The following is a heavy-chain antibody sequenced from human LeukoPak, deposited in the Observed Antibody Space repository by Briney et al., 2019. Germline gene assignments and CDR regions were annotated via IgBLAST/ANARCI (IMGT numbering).Heavy chain of an antibody. CDR3: AKVPMVYYYGSGSPNWFDP. J-gene: IGHJ5*02. CDR1: GFTFSSYA. Sequence: GSLRLSCAASGFTFSSYAMSWVRQAPGKELEWVSAISGSGGSTYYADSVKGRFTISRDNSKNTLYLQMNSLRAEDTAVYYCAKVPMVYYYGSGSPNWFDPWGQGTLVTVSS. D-gene: IGHD3-10*01. CDR2: ISGSGGST. V-gene: IGHV3-23*01.